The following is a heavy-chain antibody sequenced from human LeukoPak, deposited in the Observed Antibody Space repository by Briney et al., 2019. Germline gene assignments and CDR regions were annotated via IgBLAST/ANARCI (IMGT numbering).Heavy chain of an antibody. J-gene: IGHJ4*02. V-gene: IGHV4-59*12. CDR3: ARDSQCSRGSCYHYFDY. CDR2: IYYSGST. Sequence: PSETLSLTCTVSGGSISNYYWSWIRQPPGKGLEWIGYIYYSGSTNYNPSLKSRVTISVDTSKNQFSLKLSSVTAADTAVYYCARDSQCSRGSCYHYFDYWGQGTLVTVSS. D-gene: IGHD2-15*01. CDR1: GGSISNYY.